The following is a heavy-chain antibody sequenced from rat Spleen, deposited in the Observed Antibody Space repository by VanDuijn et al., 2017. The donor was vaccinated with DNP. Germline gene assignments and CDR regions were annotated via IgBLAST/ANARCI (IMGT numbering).Heavy chain of an antibody. J-gene: IGHJ2*01. CDR3: ATEGIYYFSSSLDY. V-gene: IGHV5-20*01. CDR2: ISYNGGSP. CDR1: GFTFSDYY. Sequence: EVQLVESGGGLVQPGRSLKLSCAVSGFTFSDYYMAWVRQAPAKGLEWVATISYNGGSPYYRDSVKGRFIISRDNAKSTLYLQMDSLRSEDTATYYCATEGIYYFSSSLDYWGKGVMVTVSS. D-gene: IGHD1-2*01.